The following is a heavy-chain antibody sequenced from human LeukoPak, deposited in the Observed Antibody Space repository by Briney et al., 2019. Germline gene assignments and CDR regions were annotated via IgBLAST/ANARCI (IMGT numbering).Heavy chain of an antibody. CDR1: GGSISSYY. J-gene: IGHJ2*01. Sequence: SETLSLTCTVSGGSISSYYWSWIRQPPGKGLEWIGYIYYSGSTNYNPSLKSRVTISVDTSKNQFSLKLSSVTAADTAVYYCASQGYYYGPRYFDLWGRGTLVTVSS. CDR2: IYYSGST. V-gene: IGHV4-59*08. CDR3: ASQGYYYGPRYFDL. D-gene: IGHD3-10*01.